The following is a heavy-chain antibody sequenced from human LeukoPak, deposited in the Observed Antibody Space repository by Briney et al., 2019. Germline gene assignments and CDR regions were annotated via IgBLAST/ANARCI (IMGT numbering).Heavy chain of an antibody. V-gene: IGHV1-2*02. CDR2: INANSGGT. CDR1: GDTFTDYY. Sequence: ASVKVSCKASGDTFTDYYTHWVRQAPGQGLEWMGWINANSGGTNYAQKFQGRVTVTRDTPVNTVYMELSRLTSDDTAVYYCARDKNWGPDYWGQGTLVIVSS. CDR3: ARDKNWGPDY. D-gene: IGHD7-27*01. J-gene: IGHJ4*02.